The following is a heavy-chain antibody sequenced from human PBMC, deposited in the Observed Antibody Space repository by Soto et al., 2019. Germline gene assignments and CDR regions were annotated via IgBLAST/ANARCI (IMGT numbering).Heavy chain of an antibody. D-gene: IGHD2-8*02. J-gene: IGHJ4*02. CDR3: TGQIASGH. CDR1: GFTFSNSG. CDR2: ISFDGNTQ. Sequence: QVQLVESGGGVVQPGRSLRLSCAASGFTFSNSGMHWVRQAPGKGLEWVAVISFDGNTQFYADSVKGRFSISRDNSKNTLYLDMNSLRADDAAVYYCTGQIASGHWGQGTLVTVSS. V-gene: IGHV3-30*03.